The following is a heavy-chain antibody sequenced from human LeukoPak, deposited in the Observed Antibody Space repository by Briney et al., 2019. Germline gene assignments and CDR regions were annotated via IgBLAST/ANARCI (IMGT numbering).Heavy chain of an antibody. J-gene: IGHJ4*02. V-gene: IGHV1-46*03. CDR3: ARDLGTVTTVGTGFYYFDY. CDR2: INPSGGST. CDR1: GYTFTSYY. Sequence: ASVEVSCXASGYTFTSYYMHWVRQAPGQGLEWMGIINPSGGSTSYAQKFQGRVTMTRDTSTSTVYMELSSLRSGDTAVYYCARDLGTVTTVGTGFYYFDYWGQGTLVTVSS. D-gene: IGHD4-11*01.